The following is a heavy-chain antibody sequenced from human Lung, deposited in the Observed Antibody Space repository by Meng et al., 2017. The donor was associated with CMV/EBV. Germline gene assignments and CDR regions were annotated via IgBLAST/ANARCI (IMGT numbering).Heavy chain of an antibody. D-gene: IGHD6-6*01. Sequence: GGSLRLSCAASGFTFDDYGMSLVRQAPGKGLEWVSGINWNGGSTGYADSVKGRFTISRDNAKNSLYLQMNSLRAEDTALYYCAREEYSSSSQAGQYYYYYYGMDVWXQETTVXVSS. CDR3: AREEYSSSSQAGQYYYYYYGMDV. J-gene: IGHJ6*02. V-gene: IGHV3-20*04. CDR2: INWNGGST. CDR1: GFTFDDYG.